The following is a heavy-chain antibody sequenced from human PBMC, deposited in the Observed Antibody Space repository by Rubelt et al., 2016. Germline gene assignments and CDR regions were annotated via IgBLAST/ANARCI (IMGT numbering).Heavy chain of an antibody. Sequence: GGSLRLSCAASGFTFVSYAMNWVRQAPGKGLEWVSIIYAGGNTDYADSVKGRFTMSRDNSKNTLYLQMNNLRAEDTAVYYCAREGLTSGDAFDIWGQGTMVTVSS. D-gene: IGHD6-19*01. J-gene: IGHJ3*02. CDR1: GFTFVSYA. CDR2: IYAGGNT. V-gene: IGHV3-66*01. CDR3: AREGLTSGDAFDI.